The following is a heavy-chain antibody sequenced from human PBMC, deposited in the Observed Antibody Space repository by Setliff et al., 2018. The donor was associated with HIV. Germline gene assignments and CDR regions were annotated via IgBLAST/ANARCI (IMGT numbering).Heavy chain of an antibody. D-gene: IGHD3-3*01. CDR3: ARVRLYNTALDY. J-gene: IGHJ4*02. V-gene: IGHV3-7*01. Sequence: PGGSLRLSCAASGFTFSSYWMSWVRQAPGKGLEWVANIKQDGSEKYYVDSVKGRFTISRDTSKNTLFLQMNSLRPEDAAVYYCARVRLYNTALDYWGQGTLVTVSS. CDR1: GFTFSSYW. CDR2: IKQDGSEK.